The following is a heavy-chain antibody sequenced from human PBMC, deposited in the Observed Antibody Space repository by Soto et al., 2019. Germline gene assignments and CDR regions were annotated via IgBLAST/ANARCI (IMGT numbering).Heavy chain of an antibody. V-gene: IGHV3-48*03. D-gene: IGHD2-15*01. CDR3: ARDGVALTDGDMDV. CDR2: ISATGNTL. J-gene: IGHJ6*02. Sequence: EVQLVESGGGLVQPGGSLRLSCSASGFAFSTYEMNWVRQAPGKGLEWVSYISATGNTLYYVDSVKGRFTISRNNAKNSLYLQMHTLRVEATAIYYCARDGVALTDGDMDVWGQGTTVTVAS. CDR1: GFAFSTYE.